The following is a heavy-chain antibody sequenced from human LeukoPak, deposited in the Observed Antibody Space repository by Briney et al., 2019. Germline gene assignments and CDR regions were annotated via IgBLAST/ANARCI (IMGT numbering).Heavy chain of an antibody. CDR2: LYYSGNT. CDR1: GGSISSSSFY. J-gene: IGHJ5*02. Sequence: SETLSLTCTVSGGSISSSSFYWGWIRQPPGKGLEWIGSLYYSGNTYYNPSLKNRVTISVDTSKSQFSLKLSSVTATDTAVCYCARYYYGSGSYIWFDPWGQGTLVTVSS. V-gene: IGHV4-39*01. D-gene: IGHD3-10*01. CDR3: ARYYYGSGSYIWFDP.